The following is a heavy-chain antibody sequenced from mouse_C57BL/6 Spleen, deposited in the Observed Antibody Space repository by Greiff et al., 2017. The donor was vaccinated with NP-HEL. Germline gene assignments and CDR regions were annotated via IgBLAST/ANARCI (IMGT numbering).Heavy chain of an antibody. CDR3: ARDGVYGSPYYAMDY. CDR1: GFTFSSYA. Sequence: EVQRVESGGGLVKPGGSLKLSCAASGFTFSSYALSWVRQTPEKRLEWVATISDGGSYTYYPDNVKGRFTISRDNAKNNLYLQMSHLKSEDTAMYYCARDGVYGSPYYAMDYWGQGTSVTVSS. D-gene: IGHD1-1*01. CDR2: ISDGGSYT. J-gene: IGHJ4*01. V-gene: IGHV5-4*01.